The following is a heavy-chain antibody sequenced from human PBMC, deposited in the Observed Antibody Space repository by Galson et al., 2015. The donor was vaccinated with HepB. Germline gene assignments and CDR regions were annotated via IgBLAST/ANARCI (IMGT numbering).Heavy chain of an antibody. CDR1: GGSIRSSSHY. CDR2: MYYGAST. V-gene: IGHV4-39*01. D-gene: IGHD2-15*01. J-gene: IGHJ4*02. Sequence: ETLSLTCTVSGGSIRSSSHYWAWIRQSPGKGLEWIGSMYYGASTHYNPSLKSRVTMSIDASKKQFSLQMSSVTAADTAVYYCARGLKHTVVMVAAKGYFDLWGQGTLVTVSS. CDR3: ARGLKHTVVMVAAKGYFDL.